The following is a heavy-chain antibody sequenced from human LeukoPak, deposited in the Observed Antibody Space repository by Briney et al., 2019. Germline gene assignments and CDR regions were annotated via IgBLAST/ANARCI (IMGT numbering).Heavy chain of an antibody. CDR3: ARQSPMVRGVIIYPVLYFQH. J-gene: IGHJ1*01. Sequence: SETLPLTCTVSGGSISSSSYYWGWIRQPPGKGLEWIGSIYYSGSTYYNPSLKSRVTISVDTSKNQFSLKLSSVTAADTAVYYCARQSPMVRGVIIYPVLYFQHWGQGALVTVSS. V-gene: IGHV4-39*01. D-gene: IGHD3-10*01. CDR2: IYYSGST. CDR1: GGSISSSSYY.